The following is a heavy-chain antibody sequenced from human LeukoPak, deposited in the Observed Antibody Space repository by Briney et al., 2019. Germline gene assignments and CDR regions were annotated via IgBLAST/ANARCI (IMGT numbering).Heavy chain of an antibody. D-gene: IGHD1-26*01. V-gene: IGHV3-23*01. CDR3: AKARVRGGSYQPYFDY. Sequence: PGGSLRLSCAASGFIVSSNYVSWVRQAPGEGLEWVSAISGSGGSTYYADSVKGRFTISRDNSKNTLYLQMNSLRAEDTAVYYCAKARVRGGSYQPYFDYWGQGTLVTVSS. CDR1: GFIVSSNY. J-gene: IGHJ4*02. CDR2: ISGSGGST.